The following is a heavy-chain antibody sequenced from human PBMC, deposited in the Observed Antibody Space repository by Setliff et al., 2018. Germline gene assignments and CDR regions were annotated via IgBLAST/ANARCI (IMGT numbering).Heavy chain of an antibody. CDR1: GGSISTYY. J-gene: IGHJ2*01. D-gene: IGHD2-2*01. Sequence: NPSETLSLTCTVSGGSISTYYWSWIRQPPGKGLEFIGYVYYSGSTYYNPSLESRVTMSVDTSKSQFSLNLYSVTAADTAVYYCARTSTGRYFDLWGRGTLVTVSS. V-gene: IGHV4-59*04. CDR2: VYYSGST. CDR3: ARTSTGRYFDL.